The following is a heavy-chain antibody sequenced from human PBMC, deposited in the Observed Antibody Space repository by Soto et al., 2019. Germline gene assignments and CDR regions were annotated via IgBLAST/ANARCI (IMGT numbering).Heavy chain of an antibody. CDR3: AREGSYHYFDI. CDR2: IYFTGST. Sequence: QVRLQESGPGLLRPSQTLSLTCNVSDDSLSRGGYYWSWIRQRPGQVPAWIGNIYFTGSTDYNPSLTSRVSISLETSTNQFALKVRSVNAADTAVYYCAREGSYHYFDIWGQGALVTVSS. D-gene: IGHD1-26*01. J-gene: IGHJ4*02. V-gene: IGHV4-31*03. CDR1: DDSLSRGGYY.